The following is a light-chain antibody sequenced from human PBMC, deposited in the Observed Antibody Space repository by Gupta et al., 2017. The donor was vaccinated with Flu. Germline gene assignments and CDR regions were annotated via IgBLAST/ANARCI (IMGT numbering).Light chain of an antibody. CDR1: QSVTTI. V-gene: IGKV3-15*01. CDR3: QQYNDWPLST. CDR2: NAS. J-gene: IGKJ2*01. Sequence: EIVMTQSPATLSVSPGERVTLSCRASQSVTTILAWYQQKPGQAPRLLIYNASTRATVIPASVSVSWSGTEFTLTISSLQSEDFGIYYCQQYNDWPLSTFGPGTKLEIK.